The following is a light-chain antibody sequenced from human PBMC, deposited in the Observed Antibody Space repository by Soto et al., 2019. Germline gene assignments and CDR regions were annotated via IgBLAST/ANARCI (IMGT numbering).Light chain of an antibody. CDR2: VAS. CDR3: QQYQSWPLT. J-gene: IGKJ4*01. CDR1: QSVTSN. V-gene: IGKV3-15*01. Sequence: DIVMTQSPGTLSVSPGERATLSCRASQSVTSNLAWYQQKPGQAPRLLIYVASTRATGIPARFSGSGSGTEFTLTISSLQPEDSAVYYWQQYQSWPLTFGGGSKVEI.